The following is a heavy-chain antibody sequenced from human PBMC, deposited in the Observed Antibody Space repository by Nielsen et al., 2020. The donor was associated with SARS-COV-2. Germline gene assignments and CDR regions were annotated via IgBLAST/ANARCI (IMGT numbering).Heavy chain of an antibody. D-gene: IGHD2-2*01. Sequence: GESLKISCAASGFTFSIYAMIWVRQAPGKGLEWVSGFSGSDGSTYYADSVKGRFTISRDNSKNTLYLQMNSLRAEDAAIYYCARGAIVVVPDMDVWGPGTTVTVSS. V-gene: IGHV3-23*01. CDR3: ARGAIVVVPDMDV. CDR1: GFTFSIYA. CDR2: FSGSDGST. J-gene: IGHJ6*02.